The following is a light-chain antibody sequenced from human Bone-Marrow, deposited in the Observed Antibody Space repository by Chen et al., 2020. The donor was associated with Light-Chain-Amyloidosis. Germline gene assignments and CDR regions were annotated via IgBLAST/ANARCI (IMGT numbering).Light chain of an antibody. Sequence: QSALTQPASVSGSPGQSITISSTGTKDDIGGYNTVSWYHHYPGKAPKLVIFDVSDRPSGVTHRFTGSKSGNTAFLTFSGLQAEDEADYYCSSYTSSSTLDVVFGGGTKLTVV. CDR3: SSYTSSSTLDVV. CDR2: DVS. V-gene: IGLV2-14*03. CDR1: KDDIGGYNT. J-gene: IGLJ2*01.